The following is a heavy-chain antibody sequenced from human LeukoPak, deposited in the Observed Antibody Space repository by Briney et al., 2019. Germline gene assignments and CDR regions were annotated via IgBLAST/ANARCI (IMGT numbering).Heavy chain of an antibody. J-gene: IGHJ1*01. CDR2: INPNSGGT. CDR1: GYTFTGYY. D-gene: IGHD4-17*01. V-gene: IGHV1-2*02. CDR3: ARYLKGGDYSQYFQH. Sequence: GASVKVSCKASGYTFTGYYMHWVRQAPGQGLEWMGWINPNSGGTNYAQKFQGRVTTTRDTSISAAYMELSRLRSDDTAVYYCARYLKGGDYSQYFQHWGQGTLVTVSS.